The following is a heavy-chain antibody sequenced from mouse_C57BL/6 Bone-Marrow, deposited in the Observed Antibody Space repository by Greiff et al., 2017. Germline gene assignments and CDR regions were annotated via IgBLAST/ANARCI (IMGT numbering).Heavy chain of an antibody. J-gene: IGHJ2*01. CDR2: IYPRSGNT. Sequence: VQLQQSGAELARPGASVKLSCKASGYTFTSYGISWVKQRTGQGLEWIGEIYPRSGNTYYNEKFKGKATLTADKSSSTAYMELRSLTSEDSAVYFCARISYYGSSSYYFDYWGQGTTLTVSS. D-gene: IGHD1-1*01. CDR1: GYTFTSYG. V-gene: IGHV1-81*01. CDR3: ARISYYGSSSYYFDY.